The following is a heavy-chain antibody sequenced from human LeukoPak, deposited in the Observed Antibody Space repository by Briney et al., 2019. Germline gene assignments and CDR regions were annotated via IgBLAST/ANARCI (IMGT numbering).Heavy chain of an antibody. CDR1: GGSFSGYY. CDR3: AGPPRGIASAGIGY. Sequence: SETLSLTCAVYGGSFSGYYWSWIRQPPGKGLEWIGEINHSGSTNYNPSLTSRVTISVDTSKNQFSLKLSSVTAADTAVYYCAGPPRGIASAGIGYWGQGTLVTVSS. V-gene: IGHV4-34*01. CDR2: INHSGST. J-gene: IGHJ4*02. D-gene: IGHD6-13*01.